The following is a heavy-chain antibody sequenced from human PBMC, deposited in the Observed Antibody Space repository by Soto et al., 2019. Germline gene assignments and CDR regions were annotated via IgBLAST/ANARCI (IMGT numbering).Heavy chain of an antibody. D-gene: IGHD6-6*01. CDR2: LKSIADAGTT. CDR1: GFTFTNAW. J-gene: IGHJ3*02. Sequence: HGGSVRISFGASGFTFTNAWMNWVRKAPGKGLEWVGRLKSIADAGTTDYAAPVQGRFSISRDDSKNTMYLQMNSLKTEDTAVYYCATCIAARACAFDMWGQGTMVSVPS. CDR3: ATCIAARACAFDM. V-gene: IGHV3-15*07.